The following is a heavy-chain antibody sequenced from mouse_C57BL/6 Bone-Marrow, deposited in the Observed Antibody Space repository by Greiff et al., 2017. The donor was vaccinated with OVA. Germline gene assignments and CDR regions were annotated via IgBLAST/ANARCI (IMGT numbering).Heavy chain of an antibody. V-gene: IGHV1-82*01. J-gene: IGHJ2*01. CDR3: AGGKAAQAHY. Sequence: QVQLQQSGPELVKPGASVKISCKASGYAFSSSWMNWVKQRPGKGLEWIGRIYPGGGDTNYNGKFKGKATLTADKSSSTAYMQLSSLTSEDAAVYFGAGGKAAQAHYWGKGTTLTVSS. CDR2: IYPGGGDT. CDR1: GYAFSSSW. D-gene: IGHD3-2*02.